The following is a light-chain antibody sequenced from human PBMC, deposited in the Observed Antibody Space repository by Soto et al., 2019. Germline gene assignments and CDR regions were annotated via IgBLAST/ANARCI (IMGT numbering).Light chain of an antibody. CDR3: SSYTTNKTVV. V-gene: IGLV2-14*01. Sequence: QSVLTQPASASGSPGQSITISCTGTSSDLGTYKYFSWFQHHPGKAPKLIIFEVSNRPSGISDRFSGFKSANTAYLTISGVQPEDEADYHCSSYTTNKTVVFGGGTQLTVL. J-gene: IGLJ2*01. CDR2: EVS. CDR1: SSDLGTYKY.